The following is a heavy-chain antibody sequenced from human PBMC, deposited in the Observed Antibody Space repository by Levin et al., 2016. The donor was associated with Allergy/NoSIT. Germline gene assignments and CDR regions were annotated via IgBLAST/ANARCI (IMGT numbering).Heavy chain of an antibody. CDR3: ARGNGDSTYNWFDP. Sequence: WIRQPPGKGLEWIGYIYYSGSTYYNPSLKSRLTLSVDTSKNHFSLKLSSVTAADTAVYYCARGNGDSTYNWFDPWGQGTPVTVSS. D-gene: IGHD4-17*01. CDR2: IYYSGST. J-gene: IGHJ5*02. V-gene: IGHV4-30-4*01.